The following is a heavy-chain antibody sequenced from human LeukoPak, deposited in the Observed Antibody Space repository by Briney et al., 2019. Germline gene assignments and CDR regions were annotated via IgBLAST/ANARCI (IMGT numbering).Heavy chain of an antibody. Sequence: GGSLRLSCAASGFTLSSYEMNWVRQAPGKGLEWGSYISSSGSTTHSADSVKGRFTISRATAKNSMYLHMNSLRAEDTAVYYCARWGYSSGYYSDYWGQGTLVTVSS. CDR3: ARWGYSSGYYSDY. V-gene: IGHV3-48*03. CDR2: ISSSGSTT. CDR1: GFTLSSYE. D-gene: IGHD3-22*01. J-gene: IGHJ4*02.